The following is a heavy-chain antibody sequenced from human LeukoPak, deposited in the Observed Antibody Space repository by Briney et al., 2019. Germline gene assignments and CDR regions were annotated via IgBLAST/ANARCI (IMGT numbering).Heavy chain of an antibody. Sequence: GGSLRLSRGASGFTFSSYSMPGVREAPAKGLECVAVISYHGINKYYTDSVKGRFTISRDIPKNTLYIQMNTLIAEDTPVYFFARDGQGWLEPWGQGTLVTVSS. CDR1: GFTFSSYS. J-gene: IGHJ5*02. CDR3: ARDGQGWLEP. V-gene: IGHV3-30*10. CDR2: ISYHGINK.